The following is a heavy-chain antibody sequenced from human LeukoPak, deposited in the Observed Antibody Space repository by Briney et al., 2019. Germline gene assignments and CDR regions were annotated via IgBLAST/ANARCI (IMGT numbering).Heavy chain of an antibody. Sequence: GPLRLSCAASGFSFSSYEMNWVRQAPGKGLEWVANIKQDGSEKYYVDSVKGRFTISRDNAKNSLYLQMNSLRADDTAVYFCARGDYSFYYYYMDVWGKGTTVTVSS. CDR2: IKQDGSEK. V-gene: IGHV3-7*01. CDR1: GFSFSSYE. D-gene: IGHD5-12*01. J-gene: IGHJ6*03. CDR3: ARGDYSFYYYYMDV.